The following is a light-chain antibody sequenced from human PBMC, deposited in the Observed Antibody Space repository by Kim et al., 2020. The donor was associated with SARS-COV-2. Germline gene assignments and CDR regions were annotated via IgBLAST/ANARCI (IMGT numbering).Light chain of an antibody. CDR2: GVS. V-gene: IGKV3-15*01. CDR1: QTISRD. Sequence: SVFPGESATLSCRTSQTISRDLAWYQQKPGQAPRLLIYGVSTRATGIPATFTGSGSGTEFTLTISSLQSEDFALYYCQQYNDWPLTFGGGTKVEI. CDR3: QQYNDWPLT. J-gene: IGKJ4*01.